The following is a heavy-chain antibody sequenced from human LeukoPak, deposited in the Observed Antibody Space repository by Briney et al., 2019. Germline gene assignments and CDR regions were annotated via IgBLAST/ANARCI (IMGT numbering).Heavy chain of an antibody. CDR1: GFTFSSYW. V-gene: IGHV3-7*01. Sequence: GGSLRLSCAASGFTFSSYWMSWVRQAPGKGLEWVANIKQDGSEKYYVDSVKGRFTISRDNAKNSLYPQMNSLRAEDTAVYYCARGAYYYDSSGYYSDYWGQGTLVTVSS. D-gene: IGHD3-22*01. J-gene: IGHJ4*02. CDR2: IKQDGSEK. CDR3: ARGAYYYDSSGYYSDY.